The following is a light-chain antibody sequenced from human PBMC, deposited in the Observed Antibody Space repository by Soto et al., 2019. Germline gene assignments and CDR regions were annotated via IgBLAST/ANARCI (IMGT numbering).Light chain of an antibody. CDR1: QSVSSSY. V-gene: IGKV3-20*01. J-gene: IGKJ1*01. CDR3: QHYGNSLWT. CDR2: GAS. Sequence: ILLHQSPGTLSLTPGGRAPLSCRASQSVSSSYLAWYQQKPGQAPRLLIYGASKRATGIPDRFSGSGSGTEFTLTISSLQSEDFAIYYCQHYGNSLWTSGQGAKVDIK.